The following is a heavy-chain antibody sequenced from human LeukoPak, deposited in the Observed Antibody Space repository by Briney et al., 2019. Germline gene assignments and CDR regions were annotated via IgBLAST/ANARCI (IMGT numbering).Heavy chain of an antibody. J-gene: IGHJ4*02. CDR2: ISYSGST. CDR1: GGSITTSSYY. CDR3: ARSIVVVVPATYDY. Sequence: SETLSLTCAFSGGSITTSSYYWGWIRQPPGKGLEWIGSISYSGSTYYNPSLKSRVTISADTSKNQFSLKLSSVTAADTAVYYCARSIVVVVPATYDYWGQGTLVTVSS. V-gene: IGHV4-39*01. D-gene: IGHD2-15*01.